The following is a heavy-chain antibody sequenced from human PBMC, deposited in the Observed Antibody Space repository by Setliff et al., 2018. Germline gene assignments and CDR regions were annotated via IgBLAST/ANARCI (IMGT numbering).Heavy chain of an antibody. D-gene: IGHD3-10*02. CDR3: ARVLFGDLFSWFDP. CDR1: EYTFAGYY. CDR2: INPNTGET. J-gene: IGHJ5*02. Sequence: GASVKVSCKASEYTFAGYYLHWVRQAPGQGLQWMGWINPNTGETDYAPRFQGRVTMTRDTSLSTAYMEVRSLRSDDTAVYYCARVLFGDLFSWFDPWGQGTLVTVSS. V-gene: IGHV1-2*02.